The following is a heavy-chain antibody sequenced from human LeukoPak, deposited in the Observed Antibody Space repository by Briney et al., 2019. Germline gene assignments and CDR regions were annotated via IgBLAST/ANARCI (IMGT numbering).Heavy chain of an antibody. CDR2: INHSGST. D-gene: IGHD6-13*01. CDR1: GGSFSGYY. V-gene: IGHV4-34*01. CDR3: ARGRPSSSWYSFVPASSGMDV. Sequence: PSETLSLTCAVYGGSFSGYYWSWIRQPPGEGLEWIGEINHSGSTNYNPSLKSRVTISVDTSKNQFSLKLSSVTAADTAVYYCARGRPSSSWYSFVPASSGMDVWGQGTTVTVSS. J-gene: IGHJ6*02.